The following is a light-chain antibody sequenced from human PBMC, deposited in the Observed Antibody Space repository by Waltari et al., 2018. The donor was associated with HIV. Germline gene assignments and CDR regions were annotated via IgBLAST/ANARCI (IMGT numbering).Light chain of an antibody. Sequence: VLTQSPATLSSSPGERVTLPCRASQRVRSSLAWYQQKPGQAPRLLIYDALNRATGIPDRFSGSGSGTDFTLTISRLEPEDFAVYFCQQYAKSPRTFGQGTKVEIK. V-gene: IGKV3-20*01. CDR1: QRVRSS. CDR2: DAL. CDR3: QQYAKSPRT. J-gene: IGKJ1*01.